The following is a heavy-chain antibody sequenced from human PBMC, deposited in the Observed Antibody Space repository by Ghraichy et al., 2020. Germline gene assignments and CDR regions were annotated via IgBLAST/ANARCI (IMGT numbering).Heavy chain of an antibody. D-gene: IGHD2-21*01. CDR3: ARHVVIISAETAYYYGLDV. Sequence: ESLNISCTVSGGSISSSSYYWGWIRQPPGKGLEWIGNIYYSGSTYYSPSLKSRVTMPVDTSKNQFSLKLSSVTAADTAVYYCARHVVIISAETAYYYGLDVWGQGTTVTVS. V-gene: IGHV4-39*01. CDR1: GGSISSSSYY. J-gene: IGHJ6*02. CDR2: IYYSGST.